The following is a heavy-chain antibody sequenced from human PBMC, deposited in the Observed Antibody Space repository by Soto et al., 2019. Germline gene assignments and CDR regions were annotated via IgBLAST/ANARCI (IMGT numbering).Heavy chain of an antibody. CDR1: GDSISTFY. J-gene: IGHJ4*02. Sequence: SETLSLTCTVSGDSISTFYWSWIRQPPGKGLEWIGYIHYSGSTNYNPSLKSQVIISVDASKNQFSLKLSSVTAADTAVYFCARVRSNLFDYWGQGTLVTVSS. CDR2: IHYSGST. CDR3: ARVRSNLFDY. V-gene: IGHV4-59*01. D-gene: IGHD3-3*01.